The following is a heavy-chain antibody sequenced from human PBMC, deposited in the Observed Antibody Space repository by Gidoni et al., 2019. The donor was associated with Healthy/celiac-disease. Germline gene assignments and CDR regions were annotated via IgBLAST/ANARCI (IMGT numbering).Heavy chain of an antibody. CDR2: ISWNSGSI. CDR1: AFTFDDYA. V-gene: IGHV3-9*01. D-gene: IGHD2-15*01. J-gene: IGHJ4*02. CDR3: AKDHCSGGSCYFDY. Sequence: EVQLVASGGGLVQPGRSLRLSCAASAFTFDDYAMHWVRQGPGKGREWVSGISWNSGSIGYADSVKGRFTISRDNAKNSLYLQMNSLRAEDTALYYCAKDHCSGGSCYFDYWGQGTLVTVSS.